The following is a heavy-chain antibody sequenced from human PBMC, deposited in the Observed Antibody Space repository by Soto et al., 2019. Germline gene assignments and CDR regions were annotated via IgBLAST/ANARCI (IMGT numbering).Heavy chain of an antibody. CDR2: ISYDGSNK. CDR1: GFTFSSYG. V-gene: IGHV3-30*18. J-gene: IGHJ6*02. Sequence: GGSLRLSCAASGFTFSSYGMHWVRQAPGKGLEWVAVISYDGSNKYYADSVKGRFTISRDNSKNTLYLQMNSLRAEDTAVYYCAKDLFPPSGMDVWGQGTTVTVSS. D-gene: IGHD3-10*01. CDR3: AKDLFPPSGMDV.